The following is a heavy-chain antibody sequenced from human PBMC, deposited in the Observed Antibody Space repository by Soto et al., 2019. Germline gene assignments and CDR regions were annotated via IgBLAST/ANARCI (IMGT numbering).Heavy chain of an antibody. CDR1: GGSISSSYY. CDR3: ARHYPPVHFDY. CDR2: IYYSGST. J-gene: IGHJ4*02. Sequence: SETLSLTCTVSGGSISSSYYWGWIRQPPGKGLEWIGSIYYSGSTYYNPSLKSRVTISVDTSKNQFSLKLSSVTAADTAVYYCARHYPPVHFDYWGQGTLVTVSS. V-gene: IGHV4-39*01. D-gene: IGHD3-16*02.